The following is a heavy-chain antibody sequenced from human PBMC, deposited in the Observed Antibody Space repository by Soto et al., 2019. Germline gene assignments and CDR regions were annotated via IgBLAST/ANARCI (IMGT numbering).Heavy chain of an antibody. D-gene: IGHD1-26*01. CDR3: ARRGSGSYYDY. Sequence: EVQLLESGGGLVQPGGSLRLYCAASGFTFSSYAMRWVRQAPVKGLEWVSAISGSGGSTYYADSVKGRFTISRHNSKNTLYLQMNSLRAEDTAVYYCARRGSGSYYDYWGQGTLVTASS. V-gene: IGHV3-23*01. CDR1: GFTFSSYA. J-gene: IGHJ4*02. CDR2: ISGSGGST.